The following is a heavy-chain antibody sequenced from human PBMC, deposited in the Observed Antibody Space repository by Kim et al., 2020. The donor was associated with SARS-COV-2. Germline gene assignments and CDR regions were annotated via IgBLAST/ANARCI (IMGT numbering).Heavy chain of an antibody. CDR2: IYHSGST. J-gene: IGHJ4*02. D-gene: IGHD3-10*01. CDR3: ARGIGSAIDN. V-gene: IGHV4-59*01. Sequence: SETLSLTCSVSGSSIGSYYWTWIRQPPGKRLEWIGYIYHSGSTNYNPSLKSRVTISVDKSNNRFTLQLNFVTAADTAVYYCARGIGSAIDNWGQGALVTVSS. CDR1: GSSIGSYY.